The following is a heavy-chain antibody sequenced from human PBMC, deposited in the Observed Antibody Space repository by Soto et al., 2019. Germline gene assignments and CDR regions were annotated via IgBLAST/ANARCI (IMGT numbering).Heavy chain of an antibody. Sequence: QVQLVQSGAEVKKPGASVKVSCKASGYTFTSYDINWVRQATGQGLEWMGWMNPNSGNTGSAQKFQGRVTMTRNPSISTAYMGLSSLRSEDPAVYDCARAKTSYGMDVWGQGTTVTVSS. CDR2: MNPNSGNT. CDR1: GYTFTSYD. CDR3: ARAKTSYGMDV. V-gene: IGHV1-8*01. J-gene: IGHJ6*02.